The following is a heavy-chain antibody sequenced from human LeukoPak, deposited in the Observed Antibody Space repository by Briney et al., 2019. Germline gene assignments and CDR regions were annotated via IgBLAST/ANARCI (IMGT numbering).Heavy chain of an antibody. CDR3: ARGGYSSGWPDAFDI. V-gene: IGHV5-51*01. CDR1: GYSFTSYW. D-gene: IGHD6-19*01. Sequence: GESLKISCKGSGYSFTSYWIGWVRQMPGKGLEWMGIIYPGDSDTRYSPSFQGQVTISADKSISTAYLQWSSLKASDTAMYYCARGGYSSGWPDAFDIWGQGTMVTVSS. CDR2: IYPGDSDT. J-gene: IGHJ3*02.